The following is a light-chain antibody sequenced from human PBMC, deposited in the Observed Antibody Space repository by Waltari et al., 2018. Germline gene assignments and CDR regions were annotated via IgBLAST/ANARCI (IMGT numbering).Light chain of an antibody. CDR2: GAS. V-gene: IGKV3-20*01. CDR3: QHYVSLPAT. Sequence: DIVLTQSPGRLSSSPGARVTLSCRASQRVSRTLAWYQQKPGQAPRLLIFGASNRATGIPDRFSGSGSGTDFSLTISRLEPEDFAVYYCQHYVSLPATFGQGTKVEIK. J-gene: IGKJ1*01. CDR1: QRVSRT.